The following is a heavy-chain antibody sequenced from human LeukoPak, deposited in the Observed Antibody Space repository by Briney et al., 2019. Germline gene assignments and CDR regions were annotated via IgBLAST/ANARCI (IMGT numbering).Heavy chain of an antibody. CDR3: ARAKIVGATTGSYFDV. CDR1: GFTFGSHA. V-gene: IGHV3-21*01. J-gene: IGHJ2*01. D-gene: IGHD1-26*01. CDR2: IRSNSLDR. Sequence: PGGSLRLSCVASGFTFGSHAMNWVRQAPGKGLEWVSSIRSNSLDRYYAYSLKGRFTISRDNATKSLYLQMDSLRAEYTAVYYCARAKIVGATTGSYFDVWGRATLVTVSS.